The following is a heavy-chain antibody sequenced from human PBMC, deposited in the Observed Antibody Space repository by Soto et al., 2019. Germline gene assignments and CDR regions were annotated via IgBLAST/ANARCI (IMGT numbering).Heavy chain of an antibody. Sequence: KPSETLSLTCTVSGDSIRDGGYYWAWIRQRPGKGLEWMGYIYFTGKTNYNPSLENRLTMSVDMSRRQLYLRLTSVTAADTAVYFCAKDPSPQPIPAVTPGWLDPWGQGISVTVSS. CDR1: GDSIRDGGYY. CDR2: IYFTGKT. V-gene: IGHV4-31*03. J-gene: IGHJ5*02. D-gene: IGHD4-4*01. CDR3: AKDPSPQPIPAVTPGWLDP.